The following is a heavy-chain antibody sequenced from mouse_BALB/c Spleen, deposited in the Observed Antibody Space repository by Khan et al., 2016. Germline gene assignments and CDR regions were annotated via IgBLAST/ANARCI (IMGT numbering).Heavy chain of an antibody. V-gene: IGHV4-1*02. CDR2: INPDSSTI. CDR1: GFEFSRYW. J-gene: IGHJ3*01. Sequence: EVKLLESGGGLVQPGGSLKLSCAASGFEFSRYWMSWVRQAPGKGLEWIGEINPDSSTINYTPSLKDKFIISRDNDNNTLYLQMSKGRSKDMALYYCARAGYYGYLAYWGQGTLVTVSA. CDR3: ARAGYYGYLAY. D-gene: IGHD1-1*01.